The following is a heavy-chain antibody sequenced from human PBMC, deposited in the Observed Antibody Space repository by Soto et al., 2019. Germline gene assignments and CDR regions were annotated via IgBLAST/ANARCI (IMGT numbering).Heavy chain of an antibody. J-gene: IGHJ4*02. V-gene: IGHV3-43*01. Sequence: EVLLVESGGGVVQPGGSLRLSCEASGFKFDDYMMHWVRQAPGKGLEWISRISWDGDFLDYADSIKGRFTVSRDNSKNSLYLHMNSLKTEDTAFYYCAKEGNGGSSLDHWGQGTLVTVSS. CDR2: ISWDGDFL. D-gene: IGHD1-26*01. CDR1: GFKFDDYM. CDR3: AKEGNGGSSLDH.